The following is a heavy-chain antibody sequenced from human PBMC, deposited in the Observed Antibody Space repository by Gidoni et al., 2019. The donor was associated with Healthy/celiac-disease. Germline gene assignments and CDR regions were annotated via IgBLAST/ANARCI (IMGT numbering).Heavy chain of an antibody. V-gene: IGHV6-1*01. D-gene: IGHD3-10*01. Sequence: QVQLQQSGPGLVKPSQTLSLTCAISGDSVSSNSAAWNWIRQSPSRGLEWLGRTYYRSKWYNDYAVSVKSRITINPDTSKNQFSLQLNSVTPEDTAVYYCARWAWGVRGAMGVTGGFDYWGQGTLVTVSS. CDR1: GDSVSSNSAA. J-gene: IGHJ4*02. CDR2: TYYRSKWYN. CDR3: ARWAWGVRGAMGVTGGFDY.